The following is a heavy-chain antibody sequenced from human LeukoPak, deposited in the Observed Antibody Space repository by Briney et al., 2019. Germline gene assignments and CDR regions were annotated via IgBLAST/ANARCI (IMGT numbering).Heavy chain of an antibody. CDR2: INHSGST. J-gene: IGHJ4*02. D-gene: IGHD6-19*01. V-gene: IGHV4-38-2*02. CDR3: ASRYSSGWYVY. Sequence: PSETLSLTCTVSGYSISTGYYWGWIRQPPGKGLEWIGEINHSGSTNYNPSLKSRVTISVDTSKNQFSLKLSSVTAADTAVYYCASRYSSGWYVYWGQGTLVTVSS. CDR1: GYSISTGYY.